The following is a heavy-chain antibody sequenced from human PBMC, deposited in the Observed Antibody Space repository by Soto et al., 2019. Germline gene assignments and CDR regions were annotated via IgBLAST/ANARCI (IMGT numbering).Heavy chain of an antibody. CDR1: GGTFSSYA. Sequence: GASVKVSCKASGGTFSSYAISWVRQAPGQGLEWMGGIIPIFGTANYAQKFQGRVTITADESTSTAYMELSSLRSEDTAVYYCARDGYYYDSSGDYSGAFDIWGQGTMVTVSS. CDR2: IIPIFGTA. J-gene: IGHJ3*02. CDR3: ARDGYYYDSSGDYSGAFDI. V-gene: IGHV1-69*13. D-gene: IGHD3-22*01.